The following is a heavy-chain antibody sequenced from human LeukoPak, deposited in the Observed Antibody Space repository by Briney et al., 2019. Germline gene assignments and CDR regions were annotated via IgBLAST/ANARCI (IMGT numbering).Heavy chain of an antibody. D-gene: IGHD1-26*01. J-gene: IGHJ4*02. CDR2: VNPNSGAT. CDR3: ARGRRILVGDTNAGDFFDF. Sequence: APVKVSCRASGYVFIDYYILWVRQAPGQGLEWMGWVNPNSGATYYPQKFRGRATMTRDTSISTAYMELSRLRSDDTAVYYCARGRRILVGDTNAGDFFDFWGQGALVTVSS. V-gene: IGHV1-2*02. CDR1: GYVFIDYY.